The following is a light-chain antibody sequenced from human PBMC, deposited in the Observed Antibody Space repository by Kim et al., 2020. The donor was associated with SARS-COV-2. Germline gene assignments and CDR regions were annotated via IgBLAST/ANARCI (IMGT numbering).Light chain of an antibody. CDR2: YDI. CDR3: QVWDIISDHFWV. Sequence: SYELTQPPSVSVAPGKTASITCGGNNIGTKSVHWYQQKPGQAPVLVIYYDIDRPSGIPERFSGSNSGNTATLTISRVEAGDEADYYCQVWDIISDHFWVFGGGTKLTVL. J-gene: IGLJ3*02. V-gene: IGLV3-21*04. CDR1: NIGTKS.